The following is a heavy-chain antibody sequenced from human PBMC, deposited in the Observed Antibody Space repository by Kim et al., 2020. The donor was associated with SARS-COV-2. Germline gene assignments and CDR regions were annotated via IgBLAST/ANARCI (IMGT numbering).Heavy chain of an antibody. D-gene: IGHD7-27*01. CDR3: ARSPNLGIQVYFDY. CDR1: GGSISSYY. J-gene: IGHJ4*02. CDR2: IYYSGST. V-gene: IGHV4-59*13. Sequence: SETLSLTCTVSGGSISSYYWSWIRQPPGKGLEWIGYIYYSGSTNYNPSLKSRVTISVDTSKNQFSLKLSSVTAADTAVYYCARSPNLGIQVYFDYWGQGTLVTVSS.